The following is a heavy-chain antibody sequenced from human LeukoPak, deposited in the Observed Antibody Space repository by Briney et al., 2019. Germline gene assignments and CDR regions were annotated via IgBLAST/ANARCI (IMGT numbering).Heavy chain of an antibody. CDR2: ISGSGGST. CDR3: AKDFYGYNRVSYSDY. V-gene: IGHV3-23*01. J-gene: IGHJ4*02. CDR1: GFTFSSYA. Sequence: AGGSLRLSCAASGFTFSSYAMSWVRQAPGKGLEWVSAISGSGGSTYYADSVKGRFTISRDNSKNTLYLQMNSLRAEDTAVYYCAKDFYGYNRVSYSDYWGQGTPVTVSS. D-gene: IGHD5-24*01.